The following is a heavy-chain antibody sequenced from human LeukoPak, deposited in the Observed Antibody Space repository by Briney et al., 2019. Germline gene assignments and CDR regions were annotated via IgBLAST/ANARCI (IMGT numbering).Heavy chain of an antibody. Sequence: SVKVSCKASGGTFSSDAVTWVRQVPGQGLEWMGGITPIFGAPNYPQRFQGRVTITADESTSTVYMELSSLTSEDTAVYYCARDHDFSSPYNWFDPWGQGTLVTVSS. CDR2: ITPIFGAP. V-gene: IGHV1-69*01. D-gene: IGHD4-11*01. CDR1: GGTFSSDA. J-gene: IGHJ5*02. CDR3: ARDHDFSSPYNWFDP.